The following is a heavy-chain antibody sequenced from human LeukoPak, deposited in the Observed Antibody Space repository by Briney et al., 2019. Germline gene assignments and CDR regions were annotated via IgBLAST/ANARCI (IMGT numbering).Heavy chain of an antibody. CDR2: IYPGDSDT. V-gene: IGHV5-51*01. CDR1: GYRFTNYW. D-gene: IGHD1-14*01. CDR3: ARSDTGTDY. Sequence: GESLKISCKASGYRFTNYWIAWVRQLPGKGLEWMGIIYPGDSDTRYSPSFQGQVTISADKSISTAYLQWSSLEASDTAMYYCARSDTGTDYWGQGTLVTVSS. J-gene: IGHJ4*02.